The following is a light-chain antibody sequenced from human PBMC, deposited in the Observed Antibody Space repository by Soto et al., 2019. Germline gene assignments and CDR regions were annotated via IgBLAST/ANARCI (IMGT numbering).Light chain of an antibody. J-gene: IGLJ3*02. CDR2: EVS. V-gene: IGLV2-14*01. Sequence: QSVLTQPASVSGSPGQSITISCTGTSSDIGGYNYVSWYQQHPGKARQLMIYEVSNRPSGVSNRFSGSKSGNTASLTISGRQAEDEADYYCSTYTTSRTWVSGGGTKLTVL. CDR3: STYTTSRTWV. CDR1: SSDIGGYNY.